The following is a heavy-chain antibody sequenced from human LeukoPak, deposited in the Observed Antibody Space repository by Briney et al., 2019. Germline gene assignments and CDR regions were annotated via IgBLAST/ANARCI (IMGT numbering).Heavy chain of an antibody. D-gene: IGHD2-15*01. CDR2: IIPIFGTA. CDR1: GGTFSSYA. Sequence: GSSVKVSCKASGGTFSSYAISWVRQAPGQGLEWMGGIIPIFGTANYAQKFQGRVTITADKSTSTAYMELSSLRSEDTAVYYCARGPVIYCSGGSCYPFDYWGQGTLVTVSS. J-gene: IGHJ4*02. V-gene: IGHV1-69*06. CDR3: ARGPVIYCSGGSCYPFDY.